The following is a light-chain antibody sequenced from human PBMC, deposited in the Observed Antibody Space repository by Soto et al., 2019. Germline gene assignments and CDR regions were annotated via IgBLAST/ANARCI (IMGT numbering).Light chain of an antibody. CDR3: QQPRSWPPTIT. V-gene: IGKV3-11*01. Sequence: VFTPPPSIRSFSPEERATLSFSAIQRVSTYLACSQPRPGQAPTPLTYAASSWATAIPPRFSGSGSGTDFSLTISSLQPELFAVYYCQQPRSWPPTITFGQGTRLEIK. J-gene: IGKJ5*01. CDR2: AAS. CDR1: QRVSTY.